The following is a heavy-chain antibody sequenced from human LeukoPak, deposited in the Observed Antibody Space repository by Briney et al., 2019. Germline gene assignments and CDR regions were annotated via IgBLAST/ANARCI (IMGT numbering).Heavy chain of an antibody. Sequence: GGSLRLSCAASGFTFSTYWMHWVRQAPGKGLVWVSRINTDGSRTDSVEGRFTISRDNTKNTLFLQMNSLRAEDTAVYYCATDSYDGFDIWGQGTMVTVSS. J-gene: IGHJ3*02. CDR3: ATDSYDGFDI. V-gene: IGHV3-74*01. CDR2: INTDGSRT. CDR1: GFTFSTYW.